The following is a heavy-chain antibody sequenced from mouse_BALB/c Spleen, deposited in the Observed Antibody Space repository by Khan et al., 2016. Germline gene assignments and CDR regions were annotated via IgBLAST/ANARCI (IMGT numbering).Heavy chain of an antibody. Sequence: QLQQSGTELVKPGASVKLSCKASGYAFTSYWMHWVRQRPGYGLEWIGKIDPSDSYTNYNQKFMGRATLTVDKSSTTAYMQFSSLTFEDSAVYYCARSPAVAAGDAVDYWGQGTSVTVSS. CDR1: GYAFTSYW. CDR3: ARSPAVAAGDAVDY. J-gene: IGHJ4*01. V-gene: IGHV1-69*02. CDR2: IDPSDSYT. D-gene: IGHD1-1*01.